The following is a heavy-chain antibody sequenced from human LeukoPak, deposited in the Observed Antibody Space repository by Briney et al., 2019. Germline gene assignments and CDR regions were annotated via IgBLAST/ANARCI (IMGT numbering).Heavy chain of an antibody. CDR3: ARALTVVTPNDP. D-gene: IGHD4-23*01. V-gene: IGHV1-2*02. Sequence: ASVKVSCKASGYTFTSYYMHWVRQAPGQGLEWMGWINPNSGGTNYAQKFQGRVTMTRDTSISTAYMELSRLRSDDTAVYYCARALTVVTPNDPWGQGTLVTVSS. J-gene: IGHJ5*02. CDR1: GYTFTSYY. CDR2: INPNSGGT.